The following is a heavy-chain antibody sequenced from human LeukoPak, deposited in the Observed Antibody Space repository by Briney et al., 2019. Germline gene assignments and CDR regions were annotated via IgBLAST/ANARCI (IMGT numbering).Heavy chain of an antibody. CDR3: ARDRYGSVLLDY. V-gene: IGHV4-31*03. Sequence: SETLSLTCSVSGASINSGGYYWSWIRQHPGKGLEWIGYIYYSGSTYYNPSLKSRVTISVDTSKNQFSLKLSSVTAADTAVYYCARDRYGSVLLDYWGQGTLVTVSS. D-gene: IGHD1-1*01. CDR2: IYYSGST. J-gene: IGHJ4*02. CDR1: GASINSGGYY.